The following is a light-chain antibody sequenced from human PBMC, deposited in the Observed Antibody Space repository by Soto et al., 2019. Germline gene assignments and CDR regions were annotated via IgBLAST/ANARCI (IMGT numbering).Light chain of an antibody. J-gene: IGLJ2*01. CDR2: YDS. V-gene: IGLV3-21*04. CDR1: HIGSKS. CDR3: QVWDSSSDRDVV. Sequence: SYELTQPPSVSVAPGKTARITCGGNHIGSKSVHWYQQKPGQAPVLVIYYDSDRPSGIPERFSGSNSGNTATLTISRVEAGDEADYYCQVWDSSSDRDVVFGGGTKVTVL.